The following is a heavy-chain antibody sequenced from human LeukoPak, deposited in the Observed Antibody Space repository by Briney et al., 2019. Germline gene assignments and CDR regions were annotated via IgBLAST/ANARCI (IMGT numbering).Heavy chain of an antibody. V-gene: IGHV4-38-2*02. D-gene: IGHD3-22*01. J-gene: IGHJ4*02. CDR3: ASLKVTISYYYDSSGEFDY. CDR2: IHQSGST. Sequence: PSETLSLTCTVSGYSISSGYYWGWIRQPPGKGLEWIGSIHQSGSTYYNPSLKSRVTISVDTSKNQFSLKLSSVTAADAAVYYCASLKVTISYYYDSSGEFDYWGQGTLVTVSS. CDR1: GYSISSGYY.